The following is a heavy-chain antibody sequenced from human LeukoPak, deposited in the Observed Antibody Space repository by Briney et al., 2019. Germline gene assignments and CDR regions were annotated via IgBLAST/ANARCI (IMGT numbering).Heavy chain of an antibody. Sequence: PGESLRLSCAASGFTLSNYAMHWVRQAPGKGLEWVSVISYDGRNKFYADSVRGRFTISKDNSQNTLYLQMSGLRTEDTAVYYCARASNFNSGGLSGDPWGQGTLVTVSS. CDR2: ISYDGRNK. D-gene: IGHD3-10*01. V-gene: IGHV3-30*04. CDR1: GFTLSNYA. CDR3: ARASNFNSGGLSGDP. J-gene: IGHJ5*02.